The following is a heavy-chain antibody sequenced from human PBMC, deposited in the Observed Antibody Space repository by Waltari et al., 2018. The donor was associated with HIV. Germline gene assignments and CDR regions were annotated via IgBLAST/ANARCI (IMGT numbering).Heavy chain of an antibody. CDR1: GFTFDDFG. CDR2: SSLNGGGT. D-gene: IGHD3-10*01. CDR3: ARKAVRGGYYGMDV. V-gene: IGHV3-20*01. Sequence: EVQLVESGGGVVRPGGSLRRSCAASGFTFDDFGMSWVRQAPGKGLEWVSASSLNGGGTGYAYSVKGRFTISRDNAKNSLYLQMNSLRVEDTALYHCARKAVRGGYYGMDVWGQGTTVTVSS. J-gene: IGHJ6*02.